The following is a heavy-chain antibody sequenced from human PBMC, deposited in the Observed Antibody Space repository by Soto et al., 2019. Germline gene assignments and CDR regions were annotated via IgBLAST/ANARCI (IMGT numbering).Heavy chain of an antibody. CDR2: INSDGSST. CDR3: ASSLLTPFDY. CDR1: GFTFSDYW. J-gene: IGHJ4*02. D-gene: IGHD7-27*01. V-gene: IGHV3-74*01. Sequence: EVQLVESGGGLVQPGGSLRLSCAASGFTFSDYWMHWVRQAPGKGLVWVSRINSDGSSTFYADSVKGRFPISRDNAKNTLYLQMNSLRAEDTAVYYCASSLLTPFDYWGQGTLVTVSS.